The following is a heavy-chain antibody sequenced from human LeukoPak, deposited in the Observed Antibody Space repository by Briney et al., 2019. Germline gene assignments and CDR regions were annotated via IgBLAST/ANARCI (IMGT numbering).Heavy chain of an antibody. CDR3: GRSSSRDGYNRIGD. J-gene: IGHJ4*02. D-gene: IGHD5-24*01. CDR2: VYYSGST. Sequence: SETLSLTCTVSGGSLNSYFWTWIRQPPGKGLEWIGYVYYSGSTNYNPSLKSRVTISVDTSKNQVSLKLTSVTAADTAVYYCGRSSSRDGYNRIGDWDQGTLVTVSS. CDR1: GGSLNSYF. V-gene: IGHV4-59*01.